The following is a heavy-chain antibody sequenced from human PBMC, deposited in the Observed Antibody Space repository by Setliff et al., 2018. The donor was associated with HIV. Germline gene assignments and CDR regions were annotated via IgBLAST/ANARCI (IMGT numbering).Heavy chain of an antibody. J-gene: IGHJ3*01. V-gene: IGHV1-24*01. CDR1: GDTLTELS. CDR2: YDPEDGEV. D-gene: IGHD3-3*01. Sequence: GASVKVSCKVPGDTLTELSRHWVRQTPGKGLEWMGGYDPEDGEVIYAQDFQGRVIMTEDTSTNTAYMEVNSLRSDDTAIYYCATNSLYNGVFEAWGQGTMVTVSS. CDR3: ATNSLYNGVFEA.